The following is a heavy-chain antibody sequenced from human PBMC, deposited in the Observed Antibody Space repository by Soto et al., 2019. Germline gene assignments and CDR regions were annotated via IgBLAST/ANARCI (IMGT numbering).Heavy chain of an antibody. D-gene: IGHD6-19*01. V-gene: IGHV5-51*01. CDR2: IYPGDSDT. CDR3: ARIPGAYSSGFNYFDY. J-gene: IGHJ4*02. Sequence: GESLKISCKGSGYSFTSYWIGWVRQMPGKGLEWMGIIYPGDSDTRYSPSFQGQVTISAHKSISTAYLQWSSLKASDTAMYYCARIPGAYSSGFNYFDYWGQGTLVTVSS. CDR1: GYSFTSYW.